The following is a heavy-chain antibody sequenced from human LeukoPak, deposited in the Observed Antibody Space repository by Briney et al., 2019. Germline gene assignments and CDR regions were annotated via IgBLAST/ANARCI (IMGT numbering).Heavy chain of an antibody. CDR1: GGSVSTSNYY. V-gene: IGHV4-39*07. D-gene: IGHD2-15*01. Sequence: SETLSLTCTVSGGSVSTSNYYWGWIRQPPGKGLEWIGNIFYSGSTYYSPSLKSRVTISLDTSRNQFSLKLSSVTAADTAVYYCATEGYCSGGSCQGYVNYWGQGTLVTVSS. CDR3: ATEGYCSGGSCQGYVNY. J-gene: IGHJ4*02. CDR2: IFYSGST.